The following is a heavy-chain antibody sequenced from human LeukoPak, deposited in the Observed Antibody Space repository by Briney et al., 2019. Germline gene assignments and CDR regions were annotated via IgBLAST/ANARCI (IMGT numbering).Heavy chain of an antibody. V-gene: IGHV3-9*01. CDR3: AKGPDYDFWSGSLDY. CDR1: GFTFDDYA. D-gene: IGHD3-3*01. J-gene: IGHJ4*02. CDR2: ISWNSGSI. Sequence: GRSLRLSCAASGFTFDDYAMPWVRQAPGKGLEWVSGISWNSGSIGYADSVKGRFTISRDNAKNSLYLQMNSLRAEDTALYYCAKGPDYDFWSGSLDYWGQGTLVTVSS.